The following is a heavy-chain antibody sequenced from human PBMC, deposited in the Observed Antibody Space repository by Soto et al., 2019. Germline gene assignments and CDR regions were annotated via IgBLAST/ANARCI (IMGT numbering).Heavy chain of an antibody. CDR2: INSDGSST. D-gene: IGHD2-15*01. J-gene: IGHJ4*02. CDR3: VRTSLVVAAATREDY. V-gene: IGHV3-74*01. CDR1: GFTFSSYW. Sequence: EVQLVESGGGLVQPGGSLRLSCAASGFTFSSYWMHWVRQAPGKGLVWVSRINSDGSSTSYADSVKGRFTISRDNAKNTLYLRMNSLRAEDTAVYYSVRTSLVVAAATREDYWGQGTLVTVSS.